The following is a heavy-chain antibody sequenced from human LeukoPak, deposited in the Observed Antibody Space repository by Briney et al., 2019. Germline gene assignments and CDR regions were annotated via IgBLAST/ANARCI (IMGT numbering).Heavy chain of an antibody. Sequence: SETLSLTCTVSGYSISSGYYWGWIRQPPGKGLEWIGSIYHSGSTYYNPSLKSRVTISVDTSKNQFSLKLSSVTAADTAVYYCAREGQNWFDPWGQGTLVTVSS. V-gene: IGHV4-38-2*02. J-gene: IGHJ5*02. CDR1: GYSISSGYY. CDR3: AREGQNWFDP. CDR2: IYHSGST.